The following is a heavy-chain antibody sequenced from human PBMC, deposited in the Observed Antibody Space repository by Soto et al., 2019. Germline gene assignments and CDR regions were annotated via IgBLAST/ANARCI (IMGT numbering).Heavy chain of an antibody. CDR1: GYTLTELS. CDR2: FDPEDGET. D-gene: IGHD3-16*01. CDR3: ATAWGGGNTDYFQH. V-gene: IGHV1-24*01. Sequence: ASVKVSCKVSGYTLTELSMHWVRQAPGKGLEWMGGFDPEDGETIYAQKFQGRVTMTEDTSTDTAYMELSSLRSEDTAVYYCATAWGGGNTDYFQHWGQGTLVTVSS. J-gene: IGHJ1*01.